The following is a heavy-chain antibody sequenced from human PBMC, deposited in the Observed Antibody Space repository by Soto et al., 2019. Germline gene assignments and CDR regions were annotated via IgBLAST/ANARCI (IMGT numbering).Heavy chain of an antibody. V-gene: IGHV3-30*03. CDR3: APWFGAFDY. Sequence: QVQLVESGGGVVQPGRSLRLSCAASGFTFSSYGMHWVRQAPGKGLEWVAVISYDGSNKYYADSVKGRFTISRDNSKNTPHLQINSLRAEDTAVYYCAPWFGAFDYRGQGTLVTVSS. D-gene: IGHD3-10*01. CDR2: ISYDGSNK. J-gene: IGHJ4*02. CDR1: GFTFSSYG.